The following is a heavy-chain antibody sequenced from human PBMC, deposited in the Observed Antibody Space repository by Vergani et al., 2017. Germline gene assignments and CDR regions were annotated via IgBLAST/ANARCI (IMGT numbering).Heavy chain of an antibody. CDR2: IWYDGSNK. D-gene: IGHD2-2*01. CDR3: ARDWTRYCSSTSCYLPDY. CDR1: GFTFSSYG. J-gene: IGHJ4*02. Sequence: QVQLVESGGGVVQPGRSLRLSCAASGFTFSSYGMHWVRQAPGKGLEWVAVIWYDGSNKYYADSVKGRFTISRDNSKNTLYLQRNSLRAEDTAVYYCARDWTRYCSSTSCYLPDYWGQGTLVTVSS. V-gene: IGHV3-33*01.